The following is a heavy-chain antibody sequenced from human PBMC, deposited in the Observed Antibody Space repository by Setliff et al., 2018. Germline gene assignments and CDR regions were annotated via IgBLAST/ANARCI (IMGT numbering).Heavy chain of an antibody. CDR3: ARAPLESGYYYGQGHYFGY. CDR2: IDPSGDYT. D-gene: IGHD5-18*01. V-gene: IGHV1-46*01. Sequence: ASVKVSCKASGYTFTGYYMHWVRQAPGQGLEWMGIIDPSGDYTNYAQKFQGRVTMTRDTSTTTVYMELSSLRSDDTAVYYCARAPLESGYYYGQGHYFGYWGQGTLVTVSS. J-gene: IGHJ4*02. CDR1: GYTFTGYY.